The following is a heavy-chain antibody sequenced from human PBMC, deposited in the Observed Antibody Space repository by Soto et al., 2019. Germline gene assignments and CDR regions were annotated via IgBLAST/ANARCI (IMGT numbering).Heavy chain of an antibody. Sequence: GGSLRLSCAASGFTFSNSWMTWVRQAPGKGLEWVANIKQDGSEKYYVDSVKGRFTISRDNAKNSLYLQMNSLRAEDTAVYYCAGVEVQWELLDWGQGTLVTVSS. CDR3: AGVEVQWELLD. V-gene: IGHV3-7*01. D-gene: IGHD1-26*01. CDR2: IKQDGSEK. CDR1: GFTFSNSW. J-gene: IGHJ4*02.